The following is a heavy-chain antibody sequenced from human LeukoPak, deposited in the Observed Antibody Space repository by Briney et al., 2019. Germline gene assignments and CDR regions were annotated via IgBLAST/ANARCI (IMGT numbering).Heavy chain of an antibody. CDR1: GGSISSSSYS. J-gene: IGHJ6*02. Sequence: PSETLSLTCTVSGGSISSSSYSWGWIRQPPGKGLEWIGEINHSGSTNYNPSLKSRVTISVDTSKNQFSLKLSSVTAADTAVYYCARGPESPDCSGGSCGYYYGMDVWGQGTTVTVSS. CDR3: ARGPESPDCSGGSCGYYYGMDV. CDR2: INHSGST. D-gene: IGHD2-15*01. V-gene: IGHV4-39*07.